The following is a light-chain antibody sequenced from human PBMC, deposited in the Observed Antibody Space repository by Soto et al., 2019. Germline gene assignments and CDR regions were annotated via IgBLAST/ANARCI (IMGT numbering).Light chain of an antibody. J-gene: IGKJ4*01. V-gene: IGKV1-9*01. CDR1: QGIRNY. Sequence: DIQLTQSPSFLSASIGDRVAITCRASQGIRNYLAWYQQKPGKAPKLLIYAASTLQSGVPSRFSGSGSGTEFTLTISSLQPDDFATYYCQQRISHQLTFGEGTKVEI. CDR2: AAS. CDR3: QQRISHQLT.